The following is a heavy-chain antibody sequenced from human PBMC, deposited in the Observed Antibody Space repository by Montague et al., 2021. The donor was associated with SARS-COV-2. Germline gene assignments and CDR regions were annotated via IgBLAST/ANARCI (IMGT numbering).Heavy chain of an antibody. CDR2: TYYRPKWYN. CDR1: GDSVSSNSAA. CDR3: ARSVGASSSSWPLPPHFDY. J-gene: IGHJ4*02. D-gene: IGHD6-13*01. V-gene: IGHV6-1*01. Sequence: CAISGDSVSSNSAAWNWIRQSPSRGLEWLGRTYYRPKWYNDYALXVKSRIAINPDTSKNQFSLQLNSVTPEDTAVYYCARSVGASSSSWPLPPHFDYWGQGTLVTVSS.